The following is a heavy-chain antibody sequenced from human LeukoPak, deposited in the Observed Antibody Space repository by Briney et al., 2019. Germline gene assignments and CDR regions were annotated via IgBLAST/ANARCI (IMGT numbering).Heavy chain of an antibody. D-gene: IGHD2-15*01. CDR1: GYTFTGYY. CDR2: INPNSGGT. Sequence: ASVKVSCKASGYTFTGYYMHWVRQAPGQGLEWMGWINPNSGGTNYAQKFQGRVTMTRDTSISTAYMELSRLRSDDTAVYYCARDTVVVVVAAKAPWFDPWGQGTLVTVSS. J-gene: IGHJ5*02. CDR3: ARDTVVVVVAAKAPWFDP. V-gene: IGHV1-2*02.